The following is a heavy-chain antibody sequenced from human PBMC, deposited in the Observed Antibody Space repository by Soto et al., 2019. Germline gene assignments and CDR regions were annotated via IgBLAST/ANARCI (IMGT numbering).Heavy chain of an antibody. CDR1: GFTFSSYA. CDR2: ISVDGSS. CDR3: AKNYFCDN. Sequence: EVQLLESGGGLIQHGGSVRLSCAASGFTFSSYAMTWVRQAPGKGLEWVSSISVDGSSYYADSVKGRFTISRDNSKITLYLHMSSPRAEDTAVYYCAKNYFCDNWGQGTLVTVSS. J-gene: IGHJ4*02. V-gene: IGHV3-23*01.